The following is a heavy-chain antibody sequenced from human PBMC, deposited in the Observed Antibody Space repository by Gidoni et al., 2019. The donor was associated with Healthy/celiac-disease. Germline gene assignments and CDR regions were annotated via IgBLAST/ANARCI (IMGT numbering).Heavy chain of an antibody. J-gene: IGHJ6*02. V-gene: IGHV3-9*01. CDR2: ISWNSGSI. D-gene: IGHD3-3*01. CDR3: AKEWSGAYYYYGMDV. Sequence: EVQLVESGGGLVQPGRSLRLSCEASGFTIDDYAMHWVRQAPGKSLEWVSGISWNSGSIDYADSVKGRFTISRDNAKNSLYLQMNSLRAEDTALYYCAKEWSGAYYYYGMDVWGQGTTVTVSS. CDR1: GFTIDDYA.